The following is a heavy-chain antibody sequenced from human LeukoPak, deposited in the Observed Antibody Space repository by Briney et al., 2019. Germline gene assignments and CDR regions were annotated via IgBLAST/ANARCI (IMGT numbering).Heavy chain of an antibody. CDR2: IYYSGST. CDR1: SGSITSYY. J-gene: IGHJ4*02. CDR3: AIGTTGDYPPYFDS. D-gene: IGHD4-17*01. Sequence: SEALSLTCTVSSGSITSYYWSWTRQPPGKGLEWIGYIYYSGSTKYNPSLKSRVTISADTSKNQFSLKLSSVTAADTAVYYCAIGTTGDYPPYFDSWGQGTLVTVSS. V-gene: IGHV4-59*01.